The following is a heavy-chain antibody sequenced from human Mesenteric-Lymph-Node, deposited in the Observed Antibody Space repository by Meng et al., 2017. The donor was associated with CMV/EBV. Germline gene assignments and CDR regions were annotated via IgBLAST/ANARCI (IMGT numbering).Heavy chain of an antibody. CDR1: GGSITSRY. V-gene: IGHV4-59*11. D-gene: IGHD3-22*01. CDR3: ARDMGRFDSSGYYLPDAFDI. Sequence: SETLSLTCTVSGGSITSRYWSWTRQPPGKGLQWIGQIYYNGKTNYNPSLKSRVTISVDTSQNQFSLTLSSVTAADTAVYYCARDMGRFDSSGYYLPDAFDIWGQGTMVTVSS. J-gene: IGHJ3*02. CDR2: IYYNGKT.